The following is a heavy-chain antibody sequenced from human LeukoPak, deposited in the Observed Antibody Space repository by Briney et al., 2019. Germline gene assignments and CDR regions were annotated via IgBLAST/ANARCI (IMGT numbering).Heavy chain of an antibody. J-gene: IGHJ4*02. CDR3: AKDGSGSSTTACLGY. Sequence: ASVKVSCKVSGYTLTELSMHWVRQAPGKGLEWMGGFDPEDGETIYAQKFQGRVTMTEDTSTDTAYMELSSLRSEDTAVYYCAKDGSGSSTTACLGYWGQGTLVTVSS. V-gene: IGHV1-24*01. D-gene: IGHD3-16*01. CDR1: GYTLTELS. CDR2: FDPEDGET.